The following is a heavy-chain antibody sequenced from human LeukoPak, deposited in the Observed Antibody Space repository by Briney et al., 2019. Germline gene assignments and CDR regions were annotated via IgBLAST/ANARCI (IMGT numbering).Heavy chain of an antibody. D-gene: IGHD1-26*01. CDR2: INTDGSST. CDR3: ARVLGWDEPFDL. V-gene: IGHV3-74*01. Sequence: PGGSLRLSCAASGFTLSNYWIHWVRQAPGKVLVWVSRINTDGSSTNYADSVRGRVTVSRDNAKNTLYLQMNSLRVEDTAVYYCARVLGWDEPFDLWGHGTLVTVSS. J-gene: IGHJ3*01. CDR1: GFTLSNYW.